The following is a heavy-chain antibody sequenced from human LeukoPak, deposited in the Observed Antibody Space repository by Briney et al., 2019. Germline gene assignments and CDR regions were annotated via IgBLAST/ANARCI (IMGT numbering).Heavy chain of an antibody. CDR2: INPSGDTT. D-gene: IGHD6-13*01. V-gene: IGHV1-46*01. CDR1: GYTFSSYY. Sequence: ASVKVSCKASGYTFSSYYMHWARQAPGQGLEWMGIINPSGDTTSYAQKFQDRVTMTRDTSTSTVYMELSSLRSEDTAVYYCARETRSLVIGAAAGPWNYWGQGTLVTVSS. CDR3: ARETRSLVIGAAAGPWNY. J-gene: IGHJ4*02.